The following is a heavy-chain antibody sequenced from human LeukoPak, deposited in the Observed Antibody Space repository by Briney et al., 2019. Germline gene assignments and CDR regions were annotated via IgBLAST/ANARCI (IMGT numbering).Heavy chain of an antibody. D-gene: IGHD3-9*01. V-gene: IGHV3-23*01. J-gene: IGHJ4*02. Sequence: PGGSLLLSCAASGFTFSSYAMSWVRPAPGKGLEWVSAISGSGGSTYYADSVKGRFTISRDNSKNTPYLQMNSLRAEDTAVYYCAKQDILTGYSTFDYWGQGTLVTVSS. CDR1: GFTFSSYA. CDR2: ISGSGGST. CDR3: AKQDILTGYSTFDY.